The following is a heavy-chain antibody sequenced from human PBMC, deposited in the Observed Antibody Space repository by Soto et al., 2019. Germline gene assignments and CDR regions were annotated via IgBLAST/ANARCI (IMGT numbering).Heavy chain of an antibody. CDR2: VHYSGSA. Sequence: QLQLQESGPGLVKPSETLSLTCSVSGGSISTSSYFWGWIRQPPGKGLEWVGAVHYSGSANYRSSLQSRVTLSVDTSQNQFSRRLRSVTAADTAVYYCARHRWGSGSYSGLLDFWGQGALVTVSS. CDR3: ARHRWGSGSYSGLLDF. CDR1: GGSISTSSYF. J-gene: IGHJ4*02. D-gene: IGHD3-10*01. V-gene: IGHV4-39*01.